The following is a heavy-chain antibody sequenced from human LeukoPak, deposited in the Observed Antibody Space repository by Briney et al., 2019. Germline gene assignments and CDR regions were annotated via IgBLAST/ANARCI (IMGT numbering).Heavy chain of an antibody. J-gene: IGHJ4*02. CDR2: INHSGST. Sequence: SETLSLTCAVHGGSFSGYYWSWIRQPPGKGLEWIGEINHSGSTNCNPSLKSRVTISVDTSKNQFSLKLSSVTAADTAVYYCARANGRQLGYGYWGQGTLVTVSS. D-gene: IGHD5-18*01. CDR3: ARANGRQLGYGY. CDR1: GGSFSGYY. V-gene: IGHV4-34*01.